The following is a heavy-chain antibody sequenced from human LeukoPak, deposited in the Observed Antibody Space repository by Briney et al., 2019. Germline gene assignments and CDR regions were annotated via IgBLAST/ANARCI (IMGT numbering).Heavy chain of an antibody. CDR2: INPNSGGT. J-gene: IGHJ4*02. CDR1: GYTFPGYY. Sequence: GASVKVSCQASGYTFPGYYMHWVRQAAGQRLAWMGWINPNSGGTNFAQKFQGRVTMTRDTSISTAYMELSRLRSDDTAVHYCARVRSGCSGGSCYFLYYFDYWGQGTLVTVSS. D-gene: IGHD2-15*01. V-gene: IGHV1-2*02. CDR3: ARVRSGCSGGSCYFLYYFDY.